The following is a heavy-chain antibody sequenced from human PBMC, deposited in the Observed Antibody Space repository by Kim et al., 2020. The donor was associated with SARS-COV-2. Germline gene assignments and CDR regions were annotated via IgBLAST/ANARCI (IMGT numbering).Heavy chain of an antibody. CDR3: ASNLGWFRFDQ. D-gene: IGHD6-19*01. Sequence: MYFNPSLKSRVTISLDSSKNQFSLKLNSMTASDTAVYFCASNLGWFRFDQWGQGTLITVSS. V-gene: IGHV4-28*02. J-gene: IGHJ4*02.